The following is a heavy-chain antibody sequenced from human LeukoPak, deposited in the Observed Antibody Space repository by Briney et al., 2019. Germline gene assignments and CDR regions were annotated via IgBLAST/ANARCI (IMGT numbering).Heavy chain of an antibody. V-gene: IGHV3-48*03. J-gene: IGHJ4*02. CDR3: AVLYDSVWGGYNFVS. CDR2: ISSSGSTI. CDR1: GFTFSSFE. Sequence: PGGSLRLSCAASGFTFSSFEMNWVRQAPGKGLEWVSYISSSGSTIYYADSVKGRFTFSRDNAKNPLYLQMNSLRAEDTAVYYCAVLYDSVWGGYNFVSWGEGTLFTVSS. D-gene: IGHD3-16*01.